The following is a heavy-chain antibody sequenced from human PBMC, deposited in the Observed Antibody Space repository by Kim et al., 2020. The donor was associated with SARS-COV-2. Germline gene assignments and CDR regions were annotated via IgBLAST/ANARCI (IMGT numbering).Heavy chain of an antibody. CDR1: GGTFSSYA. J-gene: IGHJ6*02. D-gene: IGHD3-22*01. CDR2: IIPIFGTA. Sequence: SVKVSCKASGGTFSSYAISWVRQAPGQGLEWMGGIIPIFGTANYAQKFQGRVTITADESTSTAYMELSSLRSEDTAVYYCARDWSNPYYDSSGSPYYYYGMDVWGQGTTVTVSS. V-gene: IGHV1-69*13. CDR3: ARDWSNPYYDSSGSPYYYYGMDV.